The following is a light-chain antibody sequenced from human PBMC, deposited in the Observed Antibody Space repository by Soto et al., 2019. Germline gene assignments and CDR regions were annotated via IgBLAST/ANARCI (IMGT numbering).Light chain of an antibody. CDR1: SGSVSTSYY. V-gene: IGLV8-61*01. J-gene: IGLJ3*02. CDR3: VLYMGSGISV. CDR2: NTN. Sequence: QTVVTQEPSFSVSPGGTVTLTCGLSSGSVSTSYYPSWYQQTPGQAPRTLIYNTNTRSSGVPGRFPGSILGNKAALTIAGAQADDESDYYCVLYMGSGISVFGGGTKVTVL.